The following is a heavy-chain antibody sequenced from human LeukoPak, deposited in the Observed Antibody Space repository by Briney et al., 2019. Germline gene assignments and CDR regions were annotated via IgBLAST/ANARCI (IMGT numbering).Heavy chain of an antibody. D-gene: IGHD2-21*02. CDR3: AKARDVCGGGCPEVANWFDP. V-gene: IGHV4-31*03. Sequence: SETLSLTCTVSGASIGSRGYYWTWIRQHPGKGLEWIGYRSHSGNTYYNPSLKNRVIISLDTSNNHFSLRLNSVTAADTAVYYCAKARDVCGGGCPEVANWFDPWGQGTLVTVSS. CDR1: GASIGSRGYY. J-gene: IGHJ5*02. CDR2: RSHSGNT.